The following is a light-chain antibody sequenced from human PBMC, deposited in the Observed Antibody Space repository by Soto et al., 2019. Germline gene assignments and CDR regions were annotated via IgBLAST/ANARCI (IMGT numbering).Light chain of an antibody. CDR1: QSVSSSY. V-gene: IGKV3-20*01. J-gene: IGKJ1*01. Sequence: EIVLTQSPGTLSLSPGERATLSCRASQSVSSSYLAWYQQKPGQAPRLLISGASSRSTGIPDRFSGSRSGTAFTLTISRLEPEDFAVYYCQQYGSTPQRTFGQGTKVEIK. CDR2: GAS. CDR3: QQYGSTPQRT.